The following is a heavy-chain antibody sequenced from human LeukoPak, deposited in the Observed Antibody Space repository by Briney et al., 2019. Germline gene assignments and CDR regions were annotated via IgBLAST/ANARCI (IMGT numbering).Heavy chain of an antibody. CDR1: GFTFSDYY. CDR3: AKNGDRGAYCTGGTCYPYFYYYMDV. V-gene: IGHV3-11*01. CDR2: ISSSGSTI. J-gene: IGHJ6*03. D-gene: IGHD2-15*01. Sequence: GGSLRLSCAASGFTFSDYYMSWIRQAPGKGLGWVSYISSSGSTIYYADSVKGRFTISRDNSKNTLYLQMNSLRAEDTAIYYCAKNGDRGAYCTGGTCYPYFYYYMDVWGKGTTVTI.